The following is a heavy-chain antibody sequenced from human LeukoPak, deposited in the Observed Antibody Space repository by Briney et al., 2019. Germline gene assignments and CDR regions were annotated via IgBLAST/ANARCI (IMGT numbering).Heavy chain of an antibody. CDR3: AKRGVVIRVILVGFHKEAYYFDS. CDR1: GFTFSDYY. Sequence: GGSLRLSCAASGFTFSDYYMSWVRQAPGKGLEWVAGISDSGGSTNYADSVKGRFTISRDNPKNTLYLQMNSLRAEDTAVYFCAKRGVVIRVILVGFHKEAYYFDSWGQGALVTVSS. D-gene: IGHD3-22*01. CDR2: ISDSGGST. V-gene: IGHV3-23*01. J-gene: IGHJ4*02.